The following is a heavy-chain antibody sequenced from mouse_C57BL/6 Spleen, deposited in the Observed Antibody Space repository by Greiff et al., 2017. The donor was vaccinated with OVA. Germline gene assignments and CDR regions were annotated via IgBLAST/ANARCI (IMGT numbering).Heavy chain of an antibody. V-gene: IGHV1-81*01. D-gene: IGHD2-1*01. CDR2: IYPRSGNT. CDR1: GYTFTSYG. J-gene: IGHJ3*01. Sequence: VKLQESGAELARPGASVKLSCKASGYTFTSYGISWVKQRTGQGLEWIGEIYPRSGNTYYNEKFKGKATLTADKSSSTAYMELRSLTSEDSAVDFWADLYGNSTSLAYWGKGTLVTVSA. CDR3: ADLYGNSTSLAY.